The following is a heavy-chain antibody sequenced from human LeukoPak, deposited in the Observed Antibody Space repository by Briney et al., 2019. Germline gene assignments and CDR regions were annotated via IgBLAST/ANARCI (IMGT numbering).Heavy chain of an antibody. V-gene: IGHV3-74*01. CDR3: ARIVANGHRSFDS. CDR1: GFTFSSYNNW. D-gene: IGHD2-21*01. J-gene: IGHJ4*02. CDR2: INSDGTSV. Sequence: PGGSLRLSCAASGFTFSSYNNWMHWVRQGPGKGLVWVSRINSDGTSVNYADSVKGRFTISRDNAKNTLYLQMDSLRDDDTAVYYCARIVANGHRSFDSWGQGTVVTVSS.